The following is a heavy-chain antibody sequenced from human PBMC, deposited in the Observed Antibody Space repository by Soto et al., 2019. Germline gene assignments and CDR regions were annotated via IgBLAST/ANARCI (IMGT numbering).Heavy chain of an antibody. D-gene: IGHD7-27*01. V-gene: IGHV4-30-2*05. J-gene: IGHJ4*02. CDR3: TRGPSGDKVDS. CDR1: GGSISSGGYS. CDR2: IYHSGST. Sequence: PSETLSLTCAVSGGSISSGGYSWSWIRQPPGKGLEWIGYIYHSGSTYYNPSLESRLTISVDTSKNQFSLDLSSVSAADTAVYYCTRGPSGDKVDSWGQGTLVTVSS.